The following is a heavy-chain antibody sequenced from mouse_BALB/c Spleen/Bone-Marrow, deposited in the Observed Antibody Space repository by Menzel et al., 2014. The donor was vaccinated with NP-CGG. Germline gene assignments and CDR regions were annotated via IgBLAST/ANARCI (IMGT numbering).Heavy chain of an antibody. CDR2: IYPSDSYT. CDR3: TRSYGSSYEYYFDY. J-gene: IGHJ2*01. CDR1: GYTFTSYW. Sequence: VQLQQSGAELVRPGASVKLSCKASGYTFTSYWINWVKQRPGQGLEWIGNIYPSDSYTNYNQKFKDKATLTVDKSSSTAYMQLSGPTSEYSAVYYYTRSYGSSYEYYFDYLGQGTTLTVSS. V-gene: IGHV1-69*02. D-gene: IGHD1-1*01.